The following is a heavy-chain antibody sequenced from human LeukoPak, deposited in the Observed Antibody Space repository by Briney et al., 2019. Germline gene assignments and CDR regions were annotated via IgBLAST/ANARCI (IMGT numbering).Heavy chain of an antibody. Sequence: ASLKVSCKASVYTFTSYVINSVRQATGQGIEWMGWMNSTSGNRGYAQKVQGRVTMTRDTYISTAYIELSSLRSEDTAVYCWARVLTSKVGANRECARDRDDYWGQGTLVTVSS. CDR2: MNSTSGNR. D-gene: IGHD1-26*01. CDR1: VYTFTSYV. J-gene: IGHJ4*02. V-gene: IGHV1-8*01. CDR3: ARVLTSKVGANRECARDRDDY.